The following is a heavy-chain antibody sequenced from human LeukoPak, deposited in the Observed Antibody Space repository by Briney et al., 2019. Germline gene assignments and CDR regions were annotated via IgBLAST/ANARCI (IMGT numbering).Heavy chain of an antibody. CDR2: ISGSGGST. CDR3: GFSSSWQYYFDY. V-gene: IGHV3-23*01. D-gene: IGHD6-13*01. J-gene: IGHJ4*02. Sequence: PGGSLRLSCVASGFTFSSYAMSWVRQAPGKGLEWVSAISGSGGSTYYADSVKGRFTISRDNSKNTLYLQMNSLRAEDTAVYYCGFSSSWQYYFDYWGQGTLVTVSS. CDR1: GFTFSSYA.